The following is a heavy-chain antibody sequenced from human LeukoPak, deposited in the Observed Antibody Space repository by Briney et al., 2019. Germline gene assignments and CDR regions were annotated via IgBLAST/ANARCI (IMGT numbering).Heavy chain of an antibody. CDR3: ARAEMAAADAAFDY. CDR2: ISYDGSNK. V-gene: IGHV3-30*03. J-gene: IGHJ4*02. CDR1: GFTFKNYG. D-gene: IGHD6-13*01. Sequence: GGSLRLSCAASGFTFKNYGMNWVRQAPGKGLEWVAAISYDGSNKYYADSVKGRFTISRDNSKNTLYLQMNSLRAEDTAVYYCARAEMAAADAAFDYWGQGTLVTVSS.